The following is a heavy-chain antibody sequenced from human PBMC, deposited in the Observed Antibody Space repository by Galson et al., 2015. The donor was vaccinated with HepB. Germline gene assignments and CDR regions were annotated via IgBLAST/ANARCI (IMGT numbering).Heavy chain of an antibody. Sequence: SLRLACAASGFTSTSHNMKWVRQAPGKGLGWVSSSSGNSNDIYYSISVRGRFTIPRDNAKNSLYLEMDSLRDEDTAVYYCAKGGTGHQLHDLFDPWGQGTLLTVSS. D-gene: IGHD2-2*01. CDR2: SSGNSNDI. CDR1: GFTSTSHN. CDR3: AKGGTGHQLHDLFDP. J-gene: IGHJ5*02. V-gene: IGHV3-21*01.